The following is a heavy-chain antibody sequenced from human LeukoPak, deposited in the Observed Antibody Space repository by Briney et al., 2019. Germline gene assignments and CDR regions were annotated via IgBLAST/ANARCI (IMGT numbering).Heavy chain of an antibody. D-gene: IGHD3-22*01. J-gene: IGHJ3*02. CDR3: ARGVITMIVGDAFDI. CDR1: GFTFSSYG. CDR2: ISYDGSNK. Sequence: GRSLRLSCAASGFTFSSYGMHWVRQAPGKGLEWVAVISYDGSNKYYADSVKGRFTISRDNAKNSLYLQMNSLRAEDTAVYYCARGVITMIVGDAFDIWGQGTMVTVSS. V-gene: IGHV3-30*03.